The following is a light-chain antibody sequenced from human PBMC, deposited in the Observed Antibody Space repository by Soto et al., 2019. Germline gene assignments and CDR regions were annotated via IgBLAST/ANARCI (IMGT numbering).Light chain of an antibody. CDR1: SSDVGGYNY. J-gene: IGLJ1*01. V-gene: IGLV2-14*01. CDR3: SSYTSSSTYV. CDR2: DVS. Sequence: QSALTQPAPVSGSPGQSITISCTGTSSDVGGYNYVSWYQQHPGKAPKLIIYDVSNRPSGISNRFSGSKSGNTASLTISGLQAEDEADYYCSSYTSSSTYVFGRGTKLT.